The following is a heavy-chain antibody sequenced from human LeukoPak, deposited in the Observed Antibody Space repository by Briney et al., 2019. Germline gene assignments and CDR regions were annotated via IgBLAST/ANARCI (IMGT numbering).Heavy chain of an antibody. Sequence: GGSLRLSCAVSGFTFSSYGMSWVRRAPGKGLEWASAISDSGSDTYYADSVKGRFTISKDNSKNTLYLRMNSLRADDTAVYYCAKRVPYSSSSVYFDYWGQGTLVTVSS. V-gene: IGHV3-23*01. J-gene: IGHJ4*02. CDR3: AKRVPYSSSSVYFDY. CDR1: GFTFSSYG. CDR2: ISDSGSDT. D-gene: IGHD6-6*01.